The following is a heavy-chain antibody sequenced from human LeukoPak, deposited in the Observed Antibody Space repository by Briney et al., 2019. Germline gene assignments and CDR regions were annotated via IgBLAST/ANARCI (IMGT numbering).Heavy chain of an antibody. D-gene: IGHD2-8*02. CDR1: GGSIGTSSYY. CDR3: ARHCTGDICAAYYFYYYMDV. CDR2: ISESGRT. V-gene: IGHV4-39*02. Sequence: PSETLSLTCTVSGGSIGTSSYYWGWIRQPPGKGLEWIGSISESGRTYYNPSLKSRVIISVDTSKKHFSLKLCSVTAADTAVYYCARHCTGDICAAYYFYYYMDVWGKGTTVTVSS. J-gene: IGHJ6*03.